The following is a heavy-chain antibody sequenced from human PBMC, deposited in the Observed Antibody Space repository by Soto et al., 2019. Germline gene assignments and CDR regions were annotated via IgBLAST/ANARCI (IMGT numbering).Heavy chain of an antibody. CDR3: VKPNKFRNDSFDN. V-gene: IGHV4-30-2*01. D-gene: IGHD3-10*01. J-gene: IGHJ3*02. Sequence: QVQLQESGSGLVRPSETLSLTCAVSGGSISSDYYSWSWIRQPPGKDLEWIGYIYHGGSTYYNPSLRSPVTLSIDPAKNHFSPRPTSVNAPDTALYSCVKPNKFRNDSFDNWGQGTLVTVSS. CDR2: IYHGGST. CDR1: GGSISSDYYS.